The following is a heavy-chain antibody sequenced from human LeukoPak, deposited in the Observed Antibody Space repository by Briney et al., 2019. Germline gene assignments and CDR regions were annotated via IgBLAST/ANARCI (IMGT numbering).Heavy chain of an antibody. Sequence: PGGSLRLSCAASGFTFSSYDMHWVRQATGKGLEWVSAIGTAGDTYYPGSVKGRFTISRENAKNSLYLQMNSLRAGDTAVYYCARVWWFGRRGWYSDLWGRGTLVTVSS. J-gene: IGHJ2*01. CDR3: ARVWWFGRRGWYSDL. CDR2: IGTAGDT. D-gene: IGHD3-10*01. V-gene: IGHV3-13*01. CDR1: GFTFSSYD.